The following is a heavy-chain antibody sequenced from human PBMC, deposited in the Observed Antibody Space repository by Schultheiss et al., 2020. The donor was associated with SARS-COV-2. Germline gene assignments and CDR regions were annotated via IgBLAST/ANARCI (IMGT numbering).Heavy chain of an antibody. Sequence: GGSLRLSCAASGFTFSSYGMHWVRQAPGKGLEWVAVIWYDGSNKYYADSVKGRFTISRDNSKNTLYLQMNSLRSDDTAVYYCARDVGVSLELGDYWGQGTLVTVSS. CDR2: IWYDGSNK. D-gene: IGHD1-7*01. J-gene: IGHJ4*02. CDR3: ARDVGVSLELGDY. CDR1: GFTFSSYG. V-gene: IGHV3-33*01.